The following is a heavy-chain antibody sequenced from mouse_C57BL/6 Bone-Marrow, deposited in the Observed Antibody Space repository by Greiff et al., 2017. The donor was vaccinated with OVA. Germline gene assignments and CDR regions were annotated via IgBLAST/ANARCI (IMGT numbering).Heavy chain of an antibody. CDR1: GFNIKDDY. D-gene: IGHD1-1*02. CDR2: IDPENGDT. V-gene: IGHV14-4*01. J-gene: IGHJ4*01. Sequence: VQLKESGAELVRPGASVKLSCTASGFNIKDDYMHWVKQRPEQGLEWIGWIDPENGDTEYASKFQGKATITADTSSNTAYLQLSSLTSEDTAVYYCTTDWWAMDYWGQGTSVTVSS. CDR3: TTDWWAMDY.